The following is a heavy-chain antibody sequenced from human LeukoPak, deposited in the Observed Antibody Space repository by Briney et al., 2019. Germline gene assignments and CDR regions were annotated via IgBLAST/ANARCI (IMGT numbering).Heavy chain of an antibody. Sequence: SETLSLTCTVSGGSISSYYWSWIRQPPGKGLEWIGYIYYSGSTNYNPSLKSRVTISVDTSKNQFSLKLSSVTAADTAVYYCARRPVRITMIARAFDIWGQGTMVTVSS. CDR3: ARRPVRITMIARAFDI. CDR1: GGSISSYY. D-gene: IGHD3-22*01. CDR2: IYYSGST. V-gene: IGHV4-59*12. J-gene: IGHJ3*02.